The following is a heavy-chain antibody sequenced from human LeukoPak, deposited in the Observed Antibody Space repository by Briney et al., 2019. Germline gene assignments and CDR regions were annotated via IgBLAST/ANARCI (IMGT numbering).Heavy chain of an antibody. CDR2: IYYNGDT. V-gene: IGHV4-39*07. CDR3: GRGLNYAGSGYYFDS. Sequence: SETLSLTCSVSGVSITSRNYYWLWLRQPPGKGLEWIGSIYYNGDTYYNLSLKSRVTISVDTSKYQCSLRLSSVTAADTAVYYCGRGLNYAGSGYYFDSWGPGTVVTVSS. D-gene: IGHD3-22*01. J-gene: IGHJ4*02. CDR1: GVSITSRNYY.